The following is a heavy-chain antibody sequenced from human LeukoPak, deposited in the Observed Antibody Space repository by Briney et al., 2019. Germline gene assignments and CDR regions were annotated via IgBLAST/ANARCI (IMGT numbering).Heavy chain of an antibody. J-gene: IGHJ3*02. D-gene: IGHD3-3*01. CDR2: ISCNSGSI. CDR1: GFTFGGYA. Sequence: GGSLRLSCAASGFTFGGYAMHWVRQAPGKGLEWVSGISCNSGSIGYADSVKGRFTISRDNAKNSLYLQMNSLRAEETAVYYCAKGPHLWSGPRYAAFDIWGQGTMVTVSS. CDR3: AKGPHLWSGPRYAAFDI. V-gene: IGHV3-9*01.